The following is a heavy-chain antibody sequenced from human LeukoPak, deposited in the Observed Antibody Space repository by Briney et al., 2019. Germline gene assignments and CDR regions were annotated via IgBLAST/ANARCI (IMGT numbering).Heavy chain of an antibody. CDR1: GGSFSNYY. V-gene: IGHV4-34*01. D-gene: IGHD1-7*01. Sequence: SETLSLTCAVYGGSFSNYYWSWIRQPPGRGLEWIGEINDSGRTNYNPSLMSRVTVSVDTSKNQFSLRLTSATATDTAVYYCARRWNYGRNYYIDVWGNGATVSVSS. CDR3: ARRWNYGRNYYIDV. J-gene: IGHJ6*03. CDR2: INDSGRT.